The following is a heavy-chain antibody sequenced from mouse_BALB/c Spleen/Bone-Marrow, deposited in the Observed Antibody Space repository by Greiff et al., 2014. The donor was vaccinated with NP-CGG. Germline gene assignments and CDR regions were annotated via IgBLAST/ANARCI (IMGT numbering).Heavy chain of an antibody. V-gene: IGHV14-3*02. CDR3: AIYYYGSSGFAY. CDR2: IDPANGNT. D-gene: IGHD1-1*01. Sequence: VQLQQSGAELVEPGASVKLSFTASGFNIKDTYMPWVKQRPEQGLGWIGRIDPANGNTKYDPKFQGKATITADTSSNTAYLQLSSLTSEDTAVYYCAIYYYGSSGFAYWGQGTLVTVSA. J-gene: IGHJ3*01. CDR1: GFNIKDTY.